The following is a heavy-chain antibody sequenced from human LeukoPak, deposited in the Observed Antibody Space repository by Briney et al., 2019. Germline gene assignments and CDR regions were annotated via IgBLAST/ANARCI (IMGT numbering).Heavy chain of an antibody. CDR1: GFTFSSYW. J-gene: IGHJ6*03. CDR3: AKESGSSGWYTYYYYYMDV. CDR2: INSDGSST. D-gene: IGHD6-19*01. Sequence: PGGSLRLSCAASGFTFSSYWMHWVRQAPGKGLVWVSRINSDGSSTSYADSVKGRFTISRDNSKNTLYLQMNSLRAEDTAVYYCAKESGSSGWYTYYYYYMDVWGKGTTVTISS. V-gene: IGHV3-74*01.